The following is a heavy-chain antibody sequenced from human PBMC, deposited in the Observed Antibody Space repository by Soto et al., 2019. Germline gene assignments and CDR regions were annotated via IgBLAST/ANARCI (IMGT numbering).Heavy chain of an antibody. CDR2: IKYDGIEI. Sequence: EVELVESGGGLVQPGGSLRLSCVASGFSFSNYWMTWVRQAPGKGLEWVANIKYDGIEIYYVDSVKGRFTISRDNGKSSLYLQMNSLRAEETAVYYCARVTPSPVGANSFDHRGQGTLTTVSS. CDR1: GFSFSNYW. J-gene: IGHJ4*02. V-gene: IGHV3-7*05. CDR3: ARVTPSPVGANSFDH. D-gene: IGHD1-26*01.